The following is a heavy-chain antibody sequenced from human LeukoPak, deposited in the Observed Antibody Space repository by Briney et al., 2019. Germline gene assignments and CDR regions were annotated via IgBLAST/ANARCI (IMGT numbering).Heavy chain of an antibody. J-gene: IGHJ6*03. Sequence: KPSETLSLTCAVYGGSFSGYYWGWLRQPPGKGLEWIGSIYHSGSTYYNPSLKSRVTISVDTSKNQFSLKLSSVTAADTAVYYCAREDYGYYYYMDVWGKGTTVTVSS. CDR2: IYHSGST. V-gene: IGHV4-38-2*02. CDR1: GGSFSGYY. CDR3: AREDYGYYYYMDV. D-gene: IGHD4-17*01.